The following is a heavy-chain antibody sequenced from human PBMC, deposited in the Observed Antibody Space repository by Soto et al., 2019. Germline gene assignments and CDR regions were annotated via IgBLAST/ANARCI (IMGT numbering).Heavy chain of an antibody. CDR1: GDSVSSNSAA. CDR3: ARGPDWGDKVFPDAFDI. CDR2: TYYRSKWYN. D-gene: IGHD2-21*01. V-gene: IGHV6-1*01. J-gene: IGHJ3*02. Sequence: QSQTLSLTCAISGDSVSSNSAAWNWIRQSPSRGLEWLGRTYYRSKWYNEYAVSVNSRITINPDTSKNKFYLQLNSVTPEDTAVYYCARGPDWGDKVFPDAFDIWGQGTMVTVSS.